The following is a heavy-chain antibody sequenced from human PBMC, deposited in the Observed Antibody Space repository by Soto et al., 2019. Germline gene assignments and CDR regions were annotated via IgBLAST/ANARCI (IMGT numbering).Heavy chain of an antibody. J-gene: IGHJ6*02. CDR2: IIPIFGTT. V-gene: IGHV1-69*05. CDR1: GGTFNSYA. CDR3: ARSLGAYCGGDCYSGMDV. D-gene: IGHD2-21*02. Sequence: QVQLVQSGAEVKKPGSSVKVSCKASGGTFNSYAINWVRQAPGQGLEWMGGIIPIFGTTNNAQKFQGRVTITSDDSTSTAYMKLSSLRSEDTAVYYCARSLGAYCGGDCYSGMDVWGQGTTVTVSS.